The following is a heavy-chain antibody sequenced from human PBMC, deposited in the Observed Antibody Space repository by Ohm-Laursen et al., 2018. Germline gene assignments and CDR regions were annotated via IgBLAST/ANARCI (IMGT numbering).Heavy chain of an antibody. CDR1: GFTFSSYS. J-gene: IGHJ4*02. V-gene: IGHV3-21*01. D-gene: IGHD5-18*01. CDR2: ISSSSSYI. CDR3: ARHVDTAMVTTSCLGY. Sequence: SLRLSCAASGFTFSSYSMNWVRQAPGKGLEWVSSISSSSSYIYYADSVKGRFTISRDNAKNSLYLQMNSLRAEDTAVYYCARHVDTAMVTTSCLGYWGQGTLVTVSS.